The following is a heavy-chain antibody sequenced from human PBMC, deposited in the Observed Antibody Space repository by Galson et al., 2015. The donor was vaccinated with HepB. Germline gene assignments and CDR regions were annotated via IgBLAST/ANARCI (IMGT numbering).Heavy chain of an antibody. CDR3: ARGEHGNRVSLFDP. V-gene: IGHV6-1*01. CDR1: GDSVSRTSAP. D-gene: IGHD1-14*01. Sequence: CAISGDSVSRTSAPWHWIRQSPSRGLEWLGRTYYRTKWYDDYEVSVRSRISINPDTSKNQVSLHLNSVTPEDTAVYYCARGEHGNRVSLFDPWGQGILVTVSS. J-gene: IGHJ5*02. CDR2: TYYRTKWYD.